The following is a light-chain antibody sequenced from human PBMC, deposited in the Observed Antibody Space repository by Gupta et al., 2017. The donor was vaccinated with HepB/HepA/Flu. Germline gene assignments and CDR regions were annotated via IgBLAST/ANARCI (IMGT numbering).Light chain of an antibody. V-gene: IGLV2-11*01. CDR3: CSYAGSYTYVI. CDR2: DVS. CDR1: SSDVGSYNY. J-gene: IGLJ2*01. Sequence: QSALTQPRSVSGSSGQSVTISCTGTSSDVGSYNYVSWYQQHPGKAPKLMISDVSKRPSGVPERFSGSKSGNTASLTISGLQAEDEADYYCCSYAGSYTYVIFGGGTQLTVL.